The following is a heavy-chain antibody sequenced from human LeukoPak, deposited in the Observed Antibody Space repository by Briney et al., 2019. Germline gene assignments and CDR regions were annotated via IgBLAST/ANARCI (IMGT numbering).Heavy chain of an antibody. CDR3: AKGPLIEVAGTTWDY. Sequence: GGSLRLSCAVTGLTFSNYAMSWVRQAPGKGPEWVSDISGSGGVTHYADSVKGRFSISRDNSKNTLYQQMSSLRAEDTAVYYCAKGPLIEVAGTTWDYWGQGTLVTVSS. J-gene: IGHJ4*02. CDR2: ISGSGGVT. D-gene: IGHD6-19*01. V-gene: IGHV3-23*01. CDR1: GLTFSNYA.